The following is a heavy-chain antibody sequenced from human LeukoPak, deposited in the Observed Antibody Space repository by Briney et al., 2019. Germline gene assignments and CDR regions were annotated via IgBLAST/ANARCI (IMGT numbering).Heavy chain of an antibody. CDR2: IHYSGAT. Sequence: PSETLSLTCTVSGGSISSITSDYWSWIRQPPGKGLEWIGYIHYSGATNYNPSLRSRVTISVDTSKTHFSLKLSSVTAADTAVYYCARVKGSGAFDIWGQGTMVTVSS. J-gene: IGHJ3*02. CDR3: ARVKGSGAFDI. D-gene: IGHD1-26*01. V-gene: IGHV4-61*03. CDR1: GGSISSITSDY.